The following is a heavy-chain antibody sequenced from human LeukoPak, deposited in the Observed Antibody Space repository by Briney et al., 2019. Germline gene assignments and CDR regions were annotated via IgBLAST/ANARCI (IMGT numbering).Heavy chain of an antibody. D-gene: IGHD2-2*01. CDR1: GGTFSSYA. V-gene: IGHV1-69*01. CDR3: ARGSSSTSLYYFDY. CDR2: ITPIFGTA. J-gene: IGHJ4*02. Sequence: SVKVSCKASGGTFSSYAISWVRQAPGQGLEWMGGITPIFGTANYAQKFQGRVTITADESTSTAYMELSSLRSEDTAVYYCARGSSSTSLYYFDYWGQGTLVTVSS.